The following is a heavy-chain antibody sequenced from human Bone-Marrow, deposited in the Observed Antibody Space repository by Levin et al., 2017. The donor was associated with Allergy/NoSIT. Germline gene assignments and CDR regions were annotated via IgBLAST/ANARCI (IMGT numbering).Heavy chain of an antibody. D-gene: IGHD1-7*01. V-gene: IGHV3-53*01. CDR2: IYSGGST. CDR1: GFTVSSHY. Sequence: GESLKISCAASGFTVSSHYMSWVRQAPGKGLEWVSVIYSGGSTYYADSVKGRFTISRDNSKNTLYLQMNSLRAEDTAVYYCAREEITGTTGWFDPWGQGTLVTVSS. CDR3: AREEITGTTGWFDP. J-gene: IGHJ5*02.